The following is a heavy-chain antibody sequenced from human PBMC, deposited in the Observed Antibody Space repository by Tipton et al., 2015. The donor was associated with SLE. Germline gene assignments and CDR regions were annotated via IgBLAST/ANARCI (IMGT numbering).Heavy chain of an antibody. V-gene: IGHV4-38-2*01. CDR3: ASLGSEYFQN. J-gene: IGHJ1*01. Sequence: TLSLTCSVSVNSIISGHYWGWIRQPPGKGLEWIGSIYHSGSTYYNPSLKSRVTISIDTSKNQFSLKLSSVTAADTAVYYCASLGSEYFQNWGQGTLVSDSS. CDR2: IYHSGST. D-gene: IGHD1-26*01. CDR1: VNSIISGHY.